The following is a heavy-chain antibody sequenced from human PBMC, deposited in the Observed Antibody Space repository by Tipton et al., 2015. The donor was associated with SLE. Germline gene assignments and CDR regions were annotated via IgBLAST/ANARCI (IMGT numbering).Heavy chain of an antibody. Sequence: TLSLTCAVYGGSFSGYYWSWIRQPPGKGLEWIGEINHSGSTNYNPSLKSRVTISVDTSKNQFSLKLSSVTAADTAAYYCASQYYDFWSGPSAFDIWGQGTMVTVSS. CDR2: INHSGST. D-gene: IGHD3-3*01. CDR3: ASQYYDFWSGPSAFDI. V-gene: IGHV4-34*01. CDR1: GGSFSGYY. J-gene: IGHJ3*02.